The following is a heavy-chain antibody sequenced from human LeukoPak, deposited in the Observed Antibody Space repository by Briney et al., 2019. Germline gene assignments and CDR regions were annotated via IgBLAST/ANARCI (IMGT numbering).Heavy chain of an antibody. CDR3: AKGGGYEAQYYYYYLDV. CDR1: GFTFSSYG. D-gene: IGHD5-12*01. Sequence: GGSLRLSCAASGFTFSSYGMYWVRLAPGKGLEWAAFIRYDGSNKYYADSVKGRFTVSRDNSKNTLYLQMKSLRAEDTAVYYCAKGGGYEAQYYYYYLDVWGKGTTVTISS. V-gene: IGHV3-30*02. CDR2: IRYDGSNK. J-gene: IGHJ6*03.